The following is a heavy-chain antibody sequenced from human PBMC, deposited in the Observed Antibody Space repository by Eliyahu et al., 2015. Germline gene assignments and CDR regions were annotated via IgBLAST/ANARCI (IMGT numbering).Heavy chain of an antibody. D-gene: IGHD6-19*01. Sequence: QVQLQQWGAGLLKPSETLSLTCAVYGGSFSGYYWSWIRQPPGKGLEWIGEINHSGSTNYNPSLKSRVTISVDTSKNQFSLKLSSVTAADTAVYYCARNEHIAVAGTYYFDYWGQGTLVTVSS. CDR2: INHSGST. V-gene: IGHV4-34*01. CDR1: GGSFSGYY. J-gene: IGHJ4*02. CDR3: ARNEHIAVAGTYYFDY.